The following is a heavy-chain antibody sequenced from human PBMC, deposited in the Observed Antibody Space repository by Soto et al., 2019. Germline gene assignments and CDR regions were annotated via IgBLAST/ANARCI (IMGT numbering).Heavy chain of an antibody. Sequence: GESLKISCKGSGYSFASYWISWVRQMPGKGLEWMGRIDPSDSYTNYSPSFQGHVTISADKSISTAYLQWSSLKASDTARYYCARPSDIIAVSGMDVWGQGTTVTVSS. CDR2: IDPSDSYT. CDR3: ARPSDIIAVSGMDV. D-gene: IGHD6-19*01. V-gene: IGHV5-10-1*01. J-gene: IGHJ6*02. CDR1: GYSFASYW.